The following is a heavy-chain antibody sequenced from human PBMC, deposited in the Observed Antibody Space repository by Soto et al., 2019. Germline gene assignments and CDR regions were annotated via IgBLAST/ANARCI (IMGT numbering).Heavy chain of an antibody. CDR2: ISAYNGNT. V-gene: IGHV1-18*01. D-gene: IGHD3-22*01. CDR1: GYTFTSYG. Sequence: GASVKVSCKASGYTFTSYGISWVRQAPGQGLEWMGWISAYNGNTNYAQKLQGRVTMTTDTSTSTAYMELRSLRSDDTAVYYCARVTWDLYDSSGQDAFDIWGQGTMVTVSS. CDR3: ARVTWDLYDSSGQDAFDI. J-gene: IGHJ3*02.